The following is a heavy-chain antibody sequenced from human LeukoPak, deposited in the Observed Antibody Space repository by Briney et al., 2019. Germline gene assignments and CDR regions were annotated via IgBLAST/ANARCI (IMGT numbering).Heavy chain of an antibody. D-gene: IGHD1-14*01. V-gene: IGHV1-8*02. Sequence: ASVKVSCKASGYTFTGYYMHWVRQAPGQGLEWMGWINPNSGNTGYAQKFQGRVTMTRNTSISTAYMELSSLRSEDTAVYYCARGRKPSRRGMDVWGQGTTVTVSS. CDR1: GYTFTGYY. CDR3: ARGRKPSRRGMDV. J-gene: IGHJ6*02. CDR2: INPNSGNT.